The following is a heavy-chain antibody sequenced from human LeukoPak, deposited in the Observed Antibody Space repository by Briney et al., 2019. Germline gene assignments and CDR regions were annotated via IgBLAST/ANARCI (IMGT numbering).Heavy chain of an antibody. J-gene: IGHJ3*02. CDR1: GYTFTSYY. CDR3: ARDRHVLRYFDWLTGNGGGDAFDI. Sequence: GASVKVSCKASGYTFTSYYMHWVRQAPGQGLEWMGIINPSGGSTSYAQKFQGRVTMTRDMSTSTVYMELSSLRSEDTAVYYCARDRHVLRYFDWLTGNGGGDAFDIWGQGTMVTVSS. D-gene: IGHD3-9*01. V-gene: IGHV1-46*01. CDR2: INPSGGST.